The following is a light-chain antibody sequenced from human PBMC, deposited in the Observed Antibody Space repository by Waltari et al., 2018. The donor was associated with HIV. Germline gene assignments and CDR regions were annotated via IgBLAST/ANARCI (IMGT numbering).Light chain of an antibody. CDR2: GAS. V-gene: IGKV3-20*01. Sequence: EIVLTQSPGTLSLSPGERVTLSCRASQSVSSSYLAWFQQKPGQAPRLLIYGASSRATGIPDRFSGSGSGTDFTLTISRLEPEDFAVYYCQQYGSSPHSFGQGT. CDR3: QQYGSSPHS. J-gene: IGKJ2*03. CDR1: QSVSSSY.